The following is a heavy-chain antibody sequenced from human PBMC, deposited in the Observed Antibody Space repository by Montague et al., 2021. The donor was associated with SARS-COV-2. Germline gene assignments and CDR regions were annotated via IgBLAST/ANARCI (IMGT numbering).Heavy chain of an antibody. CDR2: IYYTVNT. Sequence: SKTLSLTCTVSGGSISSTAYYWGWIHQPPGKGLEWIGSIYYTVNTYHNPSLKSRVTISVDASKNQFSLTLSSVSAADTAVYYCARQTTLLRGRAPPGVWGQGTTVTVSS. J-gene: IGHJ6*02. V-gene: IGHV4-39*01. CDR1: GGSISSTAYY. D-gene: IGHD3-10*01. CDR3: ARQTTLLRGRAPPGV.